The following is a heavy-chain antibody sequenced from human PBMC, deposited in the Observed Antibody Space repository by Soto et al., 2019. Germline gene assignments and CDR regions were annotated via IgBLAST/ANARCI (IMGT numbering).Heavy chain of an antibody. J-gene: IGHJ5*01. V-gene: IGHV5-51*01. CDR3: ARLVSLHQPIDS. CDR2: IFPRDFDV. D-gene: IGHD2-2*01. Sequence: PGESLKISCQTSGYTFTKYWVGWVRQMPGGGLEWLGLIFPRDFDVRYSPSFEGQVTISADRSTATPFLQWRSLEASDNALYFCARLVSLHQPIDSWGQGTPVTVSS. CDR1: GYTFTKYW.